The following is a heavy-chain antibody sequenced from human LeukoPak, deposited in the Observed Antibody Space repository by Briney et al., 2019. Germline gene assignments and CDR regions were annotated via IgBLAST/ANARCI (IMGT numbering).Heavy chain of an antibody. CDR3: ARANIFGVVSEEDY. Sequence: ASVKVSCKASGYTFTNYGFSWVRQAPGQGLEWMGWISAYNGNTNYAQKFQGRVTMTTDTSTSTAYMELRSLRSDDTAVYYCARANIFGVVSEEDYWGQGTLVTVSS. J-gene: IGHJ4*02. CDR1: GYTFTNYG. CDR2: ISAYNGNT. V-gene: IGHV1-18*01. D-gene: IGHD3-3*01.